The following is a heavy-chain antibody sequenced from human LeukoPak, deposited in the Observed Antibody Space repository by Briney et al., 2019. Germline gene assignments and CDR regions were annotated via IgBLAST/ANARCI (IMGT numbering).Heavy chain of an antibody. Sequence: GGSLRLSCAASGFTFSSYAMSWVRQAPGKGLGWVSGISGSSDSTYYADSVKGRFTISRDNSKNTLYLQMNRLRAEDTAIYYCAKGDSSSSDPRLGYFDYWGQGTLVTVSS. CDR2: ISGSSDST. J-gene: IGHJ4*02. D-gene: IGHD6-6*01. V-gene: IGHV3-23*01. CDR1: GFTFSSYA. CDR3: AKGDSSSSDPRLGYFDY.